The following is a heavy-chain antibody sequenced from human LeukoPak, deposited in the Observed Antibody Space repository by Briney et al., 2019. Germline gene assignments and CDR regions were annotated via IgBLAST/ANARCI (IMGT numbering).Heavy chain of an antibody. Sequence: GGSLRLSCAASGFTVSSNYMSWVRQAPGKGLEWVSVIYSGGSTYYADSVKGRFTISRDNSKNTLSLQMNSLRAEDTAVYYCARVREAYYYYGMDVWGQGTTVTVSS. CDR2: IYSGGST. CDR1: GFTVSSNY. CDR3: ARVREAYYYYGMDV. V-gene: IGHV3-66*01. J-gene: IGHJ6*02.